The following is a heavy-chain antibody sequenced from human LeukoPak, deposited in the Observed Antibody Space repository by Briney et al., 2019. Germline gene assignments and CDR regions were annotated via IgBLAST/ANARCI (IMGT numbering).Heavy chain of an antibody. J-gene: IGHJ4*02. Sequence: PGGSLRLSCAASGFXFGNYWMSWVRQAPGKGLEWVANIKEDGSVKYYVDSVKGRFSISRDNAKNSLYLQMNTLRAEDTALYYCAREAAAEGDCWGQGTLATVSS. CDR3: AREAAAEGDC. CDR2: IKEDGSVK. CDR1: GFXFGNYW. V-gene: IGHV3-7*01. D-gene: IGHD6-13*01.